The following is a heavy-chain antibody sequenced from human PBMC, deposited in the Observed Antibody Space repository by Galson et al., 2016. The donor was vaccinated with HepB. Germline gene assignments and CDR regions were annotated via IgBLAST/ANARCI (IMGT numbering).Heavy chain of an antibody. V-gene: IGHV3-23*01. J-gene: IGHJ4*02. D-gene: IGHD1-14*01. CDR1: GFTFSSYA. CDR2: ISVSGDTT. CDR3: AHGKVPYLLTTFDY. Sequence: SLRLSCAASGFTFSSYAMTWVRQAPGKGLEWVSTISVSGDTTYYADSVKGRFTISRDNAKNTLYLQMNSLRAEDTAVYYCAHGKVPYLLTTFDYWGQGTLVTVSS.